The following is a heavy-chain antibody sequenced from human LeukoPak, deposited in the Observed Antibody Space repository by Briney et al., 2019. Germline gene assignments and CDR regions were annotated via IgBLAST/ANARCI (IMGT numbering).Heavy chain of an antibody. CDR2: INHSGST. CDR3: ARTAAKGSSGWYHTWFDP. V-gene: IGHV4-34*01. Sequence: SETLSLTCAVYGGSFSGYYWSWIRHPPGKGLELIGEINHSGSTNYNPSLKSRVTISVDTSKNQFSLKLSSVTAADTAVYYCARTAAKGSSGWYHTWFDPWGQGTLVTVSS. CDR1: GGSFSGYY. D-gene: IGHD6-19*01. J-gene: IGHJ5*02.